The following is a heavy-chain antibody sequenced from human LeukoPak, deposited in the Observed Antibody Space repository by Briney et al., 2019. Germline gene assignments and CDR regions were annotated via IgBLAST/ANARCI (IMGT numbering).Heavy chain of an antibody. D-gene: IGHD6-13*01. CDR2: ISYDGSNK. J-gene: IGHJ4*02. CDR1: GFTFSSYA. Sequence: GGSLRLSCAASGFTFSSYAMHWVRQAPGKGLEWVAVISYDGSNKYYADSVKGRFTISRDNSKNTLYLQMNSLRAEDTAVYYCASNPGYSSSWEEFYFDYWGQGTLVTVSS. V-gene: IGHV3-30-3*01. CDR3: ASNPGYSSSWEEFYFDY.